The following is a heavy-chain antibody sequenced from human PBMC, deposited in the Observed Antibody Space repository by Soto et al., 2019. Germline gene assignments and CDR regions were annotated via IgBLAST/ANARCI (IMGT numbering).Heavy chain of an antibody. V-gene: IGHV3-21*01. CDR3: ARGVRSLVATPPLFDY. CDR2: ISSSSGYI. D-gene: IGHD5-12*01. J-gene: IGHJ4*02. Sequence: GGSLRLSCASSGFPFSSYNMNWVRQAPGKGLEWVSSISSSSGYIYYADSMQGRFTISRDNAENSLYLQMNSLRAEDTAVYYCARGVRSLVATPPLFDYWGQGILVTVSS. CDR1: GFPFSSYN.